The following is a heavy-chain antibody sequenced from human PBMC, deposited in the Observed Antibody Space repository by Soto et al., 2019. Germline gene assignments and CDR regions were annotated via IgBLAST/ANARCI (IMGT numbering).Heavy chain of an antibody. V-gene: IGHV3-30-3*01. CDR1: GFTFSTYT. CDR2: TSYDGNIQ. D-gene: IGHD2-15*01. J-gene: IGHJ4*02. Sequence: GGSLRLSCASSGFTFSTYTLHLVRQATGKGPEWVALTSYDGNIQYYADSVKGRFTISRDNSKNTLYLQMDSLRPEDTAVYYCATLRGVAPHSGSPLDSWGQGTLVTVSS. CDR3: ATLRGVAPHSGSPLDS.